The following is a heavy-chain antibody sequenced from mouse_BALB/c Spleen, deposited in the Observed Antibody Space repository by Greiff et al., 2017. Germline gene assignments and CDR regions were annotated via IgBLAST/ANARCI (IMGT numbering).Heavy chain of an antibody. Sequence: DVQLQESGPGLVKPSQSLSLTCSVTGYSITSGYYWNWIRQFPGNKLEWMGYISYDGSNNYNPSLKNRISITRDTSKNQFFLKLNSVTTEDTATYYCARDYPYYYAMDYWGQGTSVTVSS. CDR2: ISYDGSN. V-gene: IGHV3-6*02. CDR3: ARDYPYYYAMDY. CDR1: GYSITSGYY. D-gene: IGHD5-5*01. J-gene: IGHJ4*01.